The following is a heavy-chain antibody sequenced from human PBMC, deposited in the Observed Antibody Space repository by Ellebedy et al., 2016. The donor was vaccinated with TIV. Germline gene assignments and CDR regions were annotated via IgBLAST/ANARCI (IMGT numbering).Heavy chain of an antibody. D-gene: IGHD2-8*01. Sequence: GESLKISCAASGLTFSEAWMNWVRHAPGKGLEWVGHIKSRANGETADYAAPVTVRFTISRDDLKDKLYLQINGLSTEYTAVYYCTTNPGVWGDFWGQGTLVTVSS. CDR2: IKSRANGETA. CDR3: TTNPGVWGDF. J-gene: IGHJ4*02. V-gene: IGHV3-15*07. CDR1: GLTFSEAW.